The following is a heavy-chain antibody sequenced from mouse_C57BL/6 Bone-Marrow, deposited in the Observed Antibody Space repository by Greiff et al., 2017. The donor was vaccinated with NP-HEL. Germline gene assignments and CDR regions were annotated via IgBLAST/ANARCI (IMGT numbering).Heavy chain of an antibody. Sequence: QVQLQQPGAELVKPGASVKLSCKASGYTFTTYWMQWVKQRPGQGLEWIGEIDPSDSYTNYTQKFKGKATLTVDTSSSTANMQLSSLTSEDSAVYYCERKAYYGRSYEFAYWGQGTLVTVSA. CDR3: ERKAYYGRSYEFAY. CDR1: GYTFTTYW. J-gene: IGHJ3*01. D-gene: IGHD1-1*01. V-gene: IGHV1-50*01. CDR2: IDPSDSYT.